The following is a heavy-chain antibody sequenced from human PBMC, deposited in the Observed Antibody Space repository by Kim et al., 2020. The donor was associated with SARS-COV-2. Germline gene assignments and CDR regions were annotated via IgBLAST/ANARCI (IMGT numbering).Heavy chain of an antibody. CDR2: IFGSGSGT. CDR3: AKHLHVTSVTIYWYFEL. J-gene: IGHJ2*01. D-gene: IGHD2-2*01. CDR1: GFTFRNSS. Sequence: GGSLRLSCAASGFTFRNSSMSWVRQAPGKGLEWVSGIFGSGSGTYSEDPVKGRFTIPSNNSKNILSLQMNHLTAEDTAVYYCAKHLHVTSVTIYWYFELWGRGTLVAVSS. V-gene: IGHV3-23*03.